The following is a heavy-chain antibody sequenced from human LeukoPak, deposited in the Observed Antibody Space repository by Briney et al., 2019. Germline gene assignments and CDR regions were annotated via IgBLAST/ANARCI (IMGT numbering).Heavy chain of an antibody. CDR3: AKYPQQHGHLDVDY. CDR2: TGQYGHDN. D-gene: IGHD2-2*02. V-gene: IGHV3-7*03. CDR1: GFTFRNRW. J-gene: IGHJ4*02. Sequence: GGSLRLSCAGSGFTFRNRWATWVRQAPGKGLEWVASTGQYGHDNDYVDSVRGRFTISRDFAKISLFLQMNSLRVEDTAVYYCAKYPQQHGHLDVDYWGQGTLVTVSS.